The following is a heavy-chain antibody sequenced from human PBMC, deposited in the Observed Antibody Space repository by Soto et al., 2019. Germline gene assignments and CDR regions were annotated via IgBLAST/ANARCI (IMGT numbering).Heavy chain of an antibody. Sequence: DASVKVSCKASGYTFTGYYMHWVRQAPGQGLEWMGWINPNSGGTNYAQKFQGWVTMTRDTSISTAYMELSRLRSDDTAVYYCARSMLRSGATTTYYDYYYGRDVWGQGTTV. D-gene: IGHD1-26*01. CDR2: INPNSGGT. V-gene: IGHV1-2*04. J-gene: IGHJ6*02. CDR1: GYTFTGYY. CDR3: ARSMLRSGATTTYYDYYYGRDV.